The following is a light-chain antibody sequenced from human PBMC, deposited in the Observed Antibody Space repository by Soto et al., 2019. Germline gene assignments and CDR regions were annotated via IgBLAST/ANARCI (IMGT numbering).Light chain of an antibody. CDR2: GNS. J-gene: IGLJ1*01. Sequence: QSVLTQPPSVSGAPGQRVTISCTGSSSNIGAGYDVHWYQQLPGTAPKHLIYGNSNRPSGVPDRFSGSKSGTSASLAITGLQAEDEADYSCQSYDSSLSGYYVFGPGTKLTVL. V-gene: IGLV1-40*01. CDR1: SSNIGAGYD. CDR3: QSYDSSLSGYYV.